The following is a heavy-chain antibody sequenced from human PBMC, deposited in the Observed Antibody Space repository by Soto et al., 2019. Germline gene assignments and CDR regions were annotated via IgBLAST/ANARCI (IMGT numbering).Heavy chain of an antibody. J-gene: IGHJ6*02. CDR2: ISAYNGNT. D-gene: IGHD3-9*01. V-gene: IGHV1-18*01. CDR3: ARGPNYDILTGNYDGMDV. CDR1: GYTFSSYG. Sequence: QVQLVQSGAEVKKPGASVKVSCKASGYTFSSYGISWVRQAPGQGLEWMGWISAYNGNTNYAQKLQGRVTMTTDTSTSTAYMELRSLRSDDTAVYYSARGPNYDILTGNYDGMDVWGQGTTVTVSS.